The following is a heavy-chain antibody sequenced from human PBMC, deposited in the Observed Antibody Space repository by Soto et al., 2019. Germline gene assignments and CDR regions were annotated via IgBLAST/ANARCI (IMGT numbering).Heavy chain of an antibody. CDR1: GGSFSGYY. CDR3: AREDYGDTDY. CDR2: INHSGST. V-gene: IGHV4-34*01. J-gene: IGHJ4*02. Sequence: SETMPLTCAVYGGSFSGYYWSWIRQPPGKGLEWIGEINHSGSTNYNPSLKSRVTISVDTSKNQFSLKLSSVTAADTAVYYCAREDYGDTDYWGQGTLVTVSS. D-gene: IGHD4-17*01.